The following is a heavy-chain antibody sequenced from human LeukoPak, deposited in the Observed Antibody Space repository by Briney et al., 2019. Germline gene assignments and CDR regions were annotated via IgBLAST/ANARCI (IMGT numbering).Heavy chain of an antibody. CDR1: GFTFSTYW. D-gene: IGHD3-10*01. CDR2: IRQDGSEK. J-gene: IGHJ4*02. CDR3: ARGMFSGLDY. V-gene: IGHV3-7*01. Sequence: GGSLRLSCAASGFTFSTYWMSWVRQAPGKGLEWVANIRQDGSEKYYADSVKGRFTISRDNAKNSLYLQMNSLRAEDTAVYYCARGMFSGLDYWGQGTLVTVSS.